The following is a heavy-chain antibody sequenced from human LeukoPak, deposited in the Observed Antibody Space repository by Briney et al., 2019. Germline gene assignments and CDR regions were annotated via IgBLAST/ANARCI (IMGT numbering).Heavy chain of an antibody. V-gene: IGHV4-39*07. CDR2: INHSGST. D-gene: IGHD2-21*02. CDR3: ARGPPYIVVVTAIGFFDS. J-gene: IGHJ4*02. CDR1: GGSISGSSYY. Sequence: SETLSLTCTVSGGSISGSSYYWGWIRQPPGKGLEWIGEINHSGSTNYNPSLKSRVTVSVDTSKNQFSLKLSSVTAADTAVYYCARGPPYIVVVTAIGFFDSWGQGTLVTVSS.